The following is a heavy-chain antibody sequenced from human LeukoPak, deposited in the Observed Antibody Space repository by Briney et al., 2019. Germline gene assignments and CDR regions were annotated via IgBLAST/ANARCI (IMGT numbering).Heavy chain of an antibody. Sequence: GASVKVSCKASGYTFIGYYMHWVRQAPGQGLEWMGIIKVSGGRTDYAQKFQGRVTMTRDMSTSTVYMELGNLRSEDTAVYYCAREPPESYHFGYWGQGTLVTVSS. CDR3: AREPPESYHFGY. CDR2: IKVSGGRT. J-gene: IGHJ4*02. CDR1: GYTFIGYY. D-gene: IGHD2-2*01. V-gene: IGHV1-46*01.